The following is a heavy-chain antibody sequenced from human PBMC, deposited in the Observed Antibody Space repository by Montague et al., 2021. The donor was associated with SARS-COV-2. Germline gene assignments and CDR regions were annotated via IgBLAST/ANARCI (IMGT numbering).Heavy chain of an antibody. Sequence: SETLSLTCSVSGDSVGDYYWSWIRQPPGMGLEWIGYISNSESAKYSHSYSGNTKYAPSFQSRVTISLDTSKNQVSLQVTFVTASDTATYFCARLAVGMGVPMDGWLDPWGQGIRVIVSS. V-gene: IGHV4-59*02. D-gene: IGHD1-26*01. CDR1: GDSVGDYY. CDR3: ARLAVGMGVPMDGWLDP. CDR2: ISNSESAKYSHSYSGNT. J-gene: IGHJ5*02.